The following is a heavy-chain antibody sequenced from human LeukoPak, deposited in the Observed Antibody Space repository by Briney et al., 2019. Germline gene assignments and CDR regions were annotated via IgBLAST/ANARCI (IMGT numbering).Heavy chain of an antibody. CDR2: IWYDGSNK. CDR1: GFTFSSYG. V-gene: IGHV3-33*01. D-gene: IGHD3-10*01. CDR3: ARVMVRGVNDYDY. J-gene: IGHJ4*02. Sequence: GRSLRLSCAASGFTFSSYGMHWVRQAPGKGLEWVAVIWYDGSNKYYADSVKGRFTISRDNSKNTLYLQMNSLRAEDTAVYYCARVMVRGVNDYDYWGQGTLVTVSS.